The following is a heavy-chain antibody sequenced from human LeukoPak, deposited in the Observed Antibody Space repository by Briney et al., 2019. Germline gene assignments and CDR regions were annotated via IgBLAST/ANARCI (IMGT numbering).Heavy chain of an antibody. CDR3: ARDERYSHFDY. J-gene: IGHJ4*02. CDR1: GFTFSSYE. D-gene: IGHD5-18*01. V-gene: IGHV3-48*03. Sequence: PGGSLRLSCVASGFTFSSYEVNWVRQAPGKGLEWVSYISSSGSTTYYADSVKGRFTISRDNAKNSLYLQMSSLRAEDTAVYYCARDERYSHFDYWGQGTLVTVSS. CDR2: ISSSGSTT.